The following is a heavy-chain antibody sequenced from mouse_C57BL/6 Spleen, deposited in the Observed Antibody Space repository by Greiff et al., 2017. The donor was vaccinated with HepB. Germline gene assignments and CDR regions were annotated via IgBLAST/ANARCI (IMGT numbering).Heavy chain of an antibody. Sequence: QVQLQQSGPELVKPGASVKISCKASGYAFSSSWMNWVKQRHGKGLEWIGRIYPGDGDTNYNGKFKGKATLTADKSSSTAYMQLSSLTSVDSAVYFCARGLGSSYRWYFDVWGTGTTVTVSS. V-gene: IGHV1-82*01. D-gene: IGHD1-1*01. CDR1: GYAFSSSW. J-gene: IGHJ1*03. CDR2: IYPGDGDT. CDR3: ARGLGSSYRWYFDV.